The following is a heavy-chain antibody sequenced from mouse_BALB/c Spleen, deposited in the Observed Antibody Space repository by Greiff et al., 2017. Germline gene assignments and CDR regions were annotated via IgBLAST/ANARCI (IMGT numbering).Heavy chain of an antibody. D-gene: IGHD2-3*01. CDR2: INSNGGST. J-gene: IGHJ3*01. CDR3: ARGWLLAWFAY. CDR1: GFTFSSYG. Sequence: EVKLVESGGGLVQPGGSLKLSCAASGFTFSSYGMSWVRQTPDKRLELVATINSNGGSTYYPDSVKGRFTISRDNAKNTLYLQMSSLKSEDTAMYYCARGWLLAWFAYWGQGTLVTVSA. V-gene: IGHV5-6-3*01.